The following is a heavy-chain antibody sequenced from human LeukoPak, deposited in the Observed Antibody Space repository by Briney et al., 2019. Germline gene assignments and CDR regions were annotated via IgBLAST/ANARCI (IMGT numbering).Heavy chain of an antibody. J-gene: IGHJ4*02. D-gene: IGHD2-15*01. CDR2: IYYSGST. V-gene: IGHV4-39*07. Sequence: PSETLSLTCTVSGGSISSSSYYWGWIRQPPGKGLEWIGSIYYSGSTYYNPSLKSRVTISVDTSKDQFSLKLTSVTAADTAVYYCARDALVLQGLDYWGQGTLVTVSS. CDR3: ARDALVLQGLDY. CDR1: GGSISSSSYY.